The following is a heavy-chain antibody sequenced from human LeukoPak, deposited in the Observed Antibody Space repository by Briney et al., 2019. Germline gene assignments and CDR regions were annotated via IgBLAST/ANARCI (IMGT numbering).Heavy chain of an antibody. CDR2: IIPILGIA. D-gene: IGHD1-26*01. Sequence: SVKVSCKASVGTFSSYAISWVRQAPGQGLEWMGRIIPILGIANYAQKFQGRVTITADKSTSTAYMELSSLRSEDTAVYYCASETSGSYETGNDYWGQGTLVTVSS. CDR1: VGTFSSYA. CDR3: ASETSGSYETGNDY. V-gene: IGHV1-69*04. J-gene: IGHJ4*02.